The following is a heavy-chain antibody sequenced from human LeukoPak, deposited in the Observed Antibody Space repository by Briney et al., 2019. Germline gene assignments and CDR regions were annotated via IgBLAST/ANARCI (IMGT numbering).Heavy chain of an antibody. CDR2: IYSSGNS. CDR3: WLQRMVAAYFDS. J-gene: IGHJ4*02. Sequence: SETLSLTCTVSDGSISDYYWNWIRQPAGKGLEWIGRIYSSGNSNCNPSFKSRVTMSVDTSRNHFSLQLSSVTAADTAVYYCWLQRMVAAYFDSWGQGTLVTVSS. V-gene: IGHV4-4*07. CDR1: DGSISDYY. D-gene: IGHD2-15*01.